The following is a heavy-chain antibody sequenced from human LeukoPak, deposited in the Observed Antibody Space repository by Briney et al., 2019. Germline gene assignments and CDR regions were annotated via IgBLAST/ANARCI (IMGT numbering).Heavy chain of an antibody. CDR1: GGSFSGYY. J-gene: IGHJ5*02. D-gene: IGHD3-22*01. V-gene: IGHV4-34*01. CDR2: INHSGST. CDR3: ARDNPVRVSSGSTNWFDP. Sequence: PSETLSLTCAVYGGSFSGYYWSWIRQPPGKGLEWIGEINHSGSTNYNPSLKSRVTISVDTSKNQFSLKLSSVTAADTAVYYCARDNPVRVSSGSTNWFDPWGQGTLVTVSS.